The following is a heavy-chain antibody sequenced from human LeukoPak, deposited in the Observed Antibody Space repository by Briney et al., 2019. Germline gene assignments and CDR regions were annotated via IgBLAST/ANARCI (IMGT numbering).Heavy chain of an antibody. CDR2: INGSGDST. CDR1: GYTFSSYA. CDR3: AKVRGSGYYYAGFDY. D-gene: IGHD3-22*01. J-gene: IGHJ4*02. V-gene: IGHV3-23*01. Sequence: GRSMRLSCAASGYTFSSYAMTWVRQAPGEWLGWVSTINGSGDSTFYADSVKGRFTVSRDTSKNTLFLLMNSLSPEDTAVYYCAKVRGSGYYYAGFDYWGQGTLVTVSS.